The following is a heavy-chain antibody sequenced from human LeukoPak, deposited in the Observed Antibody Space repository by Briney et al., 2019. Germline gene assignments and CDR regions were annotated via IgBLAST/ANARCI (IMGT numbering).Heavy chain of an antibody. D-gene: IGHD3-22*01. CDR1: GFTFTSSA. CDR3: AALSDYYDSSGYLSLVDY. V-gene: IGHV1-58*02. Sequence: ASVKVSCKASGFTFTSSAMQWVRQARGQRLEWIGWIVVGSGNTNYAQKFQERVTITRDMSTSTAYMELSSLRSEDTAVYYCAALSDYYDSSGYLSLVDYWGQGTLVTVSS. CDR2: IVVGSGNT. J-gene: IGHJ4*02.